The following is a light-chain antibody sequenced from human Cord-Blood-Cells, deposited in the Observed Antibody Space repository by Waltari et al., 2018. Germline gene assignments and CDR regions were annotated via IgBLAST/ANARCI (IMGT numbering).Light chain of an antibody. Sequence: QSALTQPASVSGSPGQSITISCTGTSSDVGGYNYVSWYQQHPGKAPKLMIYDVSNRPSWVSNRFSGSKSGNTASLTISGLQSEDEADYYCSSYTSSSKVFGGGTKLTVL. V-gene: IGLV2-14*01. CDR2: DVS. CDR3: SSYTSSSKV. CDR1: SSDVGGYNY. J-gene: IGLJ3*02.